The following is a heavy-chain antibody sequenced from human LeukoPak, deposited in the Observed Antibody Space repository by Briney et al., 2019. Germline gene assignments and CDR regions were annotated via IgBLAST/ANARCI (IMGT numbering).Heavy chain of an antibody. D-gene: IGHD1-26*01. CDR1: GFTFSSYA. CDR3: AKDLPISGSYPSDAFDI. V-gene: IGHV3-23*01. CDR2: ISGSGGST. Sequence: GGSLRLSCAASGFTFSSYAMSWVRQAPGKGLEWVSAISGSGGSTYYADSVKGRFTISRDNSKNTLYLQMDSLRAEDTAVYYCAKDLPISGSYPSDAFDIWGQGTMVTVSS. J-gene: IGHJ3*02.